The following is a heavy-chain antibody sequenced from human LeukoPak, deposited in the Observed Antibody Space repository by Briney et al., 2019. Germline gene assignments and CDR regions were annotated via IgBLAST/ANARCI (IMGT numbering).Heavy chain of an antibody. CDR1: GFTFSSYS. CDR2: ISNDERNK. D-gene: IGHD5-24*01. J-gene: IGHJ4*02. Sequence: PGGSLRLSCAASGFTFSSYSMNWVRQAPGKGLEWVAVISNDERNKYYTDSVKGRFTISRDNSKSTVYLQMNSLRPEDTAVYYCARPSPPGDGYNPCDYWGPGALVIVSS. CDR3: ARPSPPGDGYNPCDY. V-gene: IGHV3-30*03.